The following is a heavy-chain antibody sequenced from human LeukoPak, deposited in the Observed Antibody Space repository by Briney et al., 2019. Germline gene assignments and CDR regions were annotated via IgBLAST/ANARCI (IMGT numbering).Heavy chain of an antibody. Sequence: ASVKVSCKASVGTFTSYAISWVRQAPGQGLEWMGGIIPIFGTANYAQKFQGRVTITADESTSTAYMELSSLRSEDTAVYYCARDSPCSTSCYALGYYYGMDVWGQGTTVTVSS. D-gene: IGHD2-2*01. V-gene: IGHV1-69*01. CDR3: ARDSPCSTSCYALGYYYGMDV. CDR2: IIPIFGTA. CDR1: VGTFTSYA. J-gene: IGHJ6*02.